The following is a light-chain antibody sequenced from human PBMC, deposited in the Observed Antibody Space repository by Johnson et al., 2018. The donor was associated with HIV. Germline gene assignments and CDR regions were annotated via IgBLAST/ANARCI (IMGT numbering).Light chain of an antibody. CDR2: EKN. Sequence: QSVLTQPPSVSAAPGQKVTISCSGSSSNIGNNYVSWYQQLPGTAPKLLIYEKNKRPSGIRDRFSGSKSGTSATLGITGLQTGDEADYYCGTWDSSLSAYVIGTGTKVTVL. CDR1: SSNIGNNY. J-gene: IGLJ1*01. CDR3: GTWDSSLSAYV. V-gene: IGLV1-51*02.